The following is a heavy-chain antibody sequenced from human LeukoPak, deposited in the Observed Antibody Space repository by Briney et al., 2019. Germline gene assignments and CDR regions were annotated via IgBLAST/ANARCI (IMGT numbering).Heavy chain of an antibody. V-gene: IGHV3-7*01. CDR1: GFTFSSYW. Sequence: GGSLRLSCAASGFTFSSYWMSWVRQAPGRGLDWVANIKQGGSEKYYVDSVKGRFTISRDDAKSSLYLQMNSLRAEDTAVYYCARIYCSSISCHFDYWGQGTLVTVSS. CDR3: ARIYCSSISCHFDY. CDR2: IKQGGSEK. D-gene: IGHD2-2*01. J-gene: IGHJ4*02.